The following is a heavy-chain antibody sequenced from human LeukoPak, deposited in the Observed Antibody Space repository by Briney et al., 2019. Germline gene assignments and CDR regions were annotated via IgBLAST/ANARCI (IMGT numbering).Heavy chain of an antibody. J-gene: IGHJ4*02. Sequence: SETLSLTCAVYGGSFSGYYWSWIRQPPGKGLEWIGEINHSGSTNYNPSLKSRVTISVDTSKNQFSLKLSSVTAADTAVYYCARGQWLRPFDYWGQGTLVTASS. D-gene: IGHD5-18*01. CDR3: ARGQWLRPFDY. CDR1: GGSFSGYY. CDR2: INHSGST. V-gene: IGHV4-34*01.